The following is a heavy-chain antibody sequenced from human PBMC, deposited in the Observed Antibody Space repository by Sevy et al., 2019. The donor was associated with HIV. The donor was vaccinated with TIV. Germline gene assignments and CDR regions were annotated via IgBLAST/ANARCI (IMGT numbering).Heavy chain of an antibody. CDR2: ISTSGGST. V-gene: IGHV3-23*01. D-gene: IGHD6-13*01. J-gene: IGHJ6*02. CDR1: GFTFSSYA. Sequence: GGSLRLSCAASGFTFSSYAMTWVRLAPGKGLEWVSSISTSGGSTYYADSVKGRFTISRDNSKNTLYLQMNSLRAEDTAVYYCAKEYSNRKYYYSLDVWGRGTTVTVSS. CDR3: AKEYSNRKYYYSLDV.